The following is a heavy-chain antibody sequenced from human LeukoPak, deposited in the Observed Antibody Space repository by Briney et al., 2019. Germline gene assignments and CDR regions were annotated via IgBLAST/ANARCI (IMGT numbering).Heavy chain of an antibody. Sequence: GESLQISCQGSGYSFTSYWIGWVRQMPGKGLEWMGIIYPGDSDTRYSPSFQGQVTISADKSVSTAYLQWSSLKASDTAMYYCARWGYSYGRRFDYWGQGTLVTVSS. CDR3: ARWGYSYGRRFDY. CDR2: IYPGDSDT. V-gene: IGHV5-51*01. J-gene: IGHJ4*02. D-gene: IGHD5-18*01. CDR1: GYSFTSYW.